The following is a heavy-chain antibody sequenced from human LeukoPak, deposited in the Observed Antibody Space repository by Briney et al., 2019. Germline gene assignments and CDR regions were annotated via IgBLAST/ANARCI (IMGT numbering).Heavy chain of an antibody. CDR2: ISSSSSTI. CDR3: AREGPTTVTYLEVRWFDP. Sequence: GGSLRLSCAASGFSFSSYSMNWVRQAPRKGLEWVSYISSSSSTIYYADSVKGRFTISRDNAKNSLYLQMNSLRAEDTAVYYCAREGPTTVTYLEVRWFDPWGQGTLVTVSS. D-gene: IGHD4-11*01. J-gene: IGHJ5*02. CDR1: GFSFSSYS. V-gene: IGHV3-48*04.